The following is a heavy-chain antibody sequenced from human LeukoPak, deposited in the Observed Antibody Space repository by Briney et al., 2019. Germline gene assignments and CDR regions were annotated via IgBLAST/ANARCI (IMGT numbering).Heavy chain of an antibody. CDR2: IYYSGST. CDR1: GGSISSGGHY. Sequence: PSETLSLTCTVSGGSISSGGHYWSWIRQHPGKGLEWIGYIYYSGSTYYNPSLKSRVTISVDTSKNQFSLKLSSVTAADTAVYYCARTNDYGVFDYWGQGTLVTVSS. CDR3: ARTNDYGVFDY. J-gene: IGHJ4*02. D-gene: IGHD4-17*01. V-gene: IGHV4-31*03.